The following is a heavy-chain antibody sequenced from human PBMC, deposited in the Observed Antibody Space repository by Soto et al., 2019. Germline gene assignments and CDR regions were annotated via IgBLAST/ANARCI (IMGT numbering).Heavy chain of an antibody. CDR1: GGTFSSYA. V-gene: IGHV1-69*05. CDR3: ARGGDYYALFDP. CDR2: IIPIFGTA. D-gene: IGHD3-10*01. J-gene: IGHJ5*02. Sequence: SVKVSCKASGGTFSSYAISWVRQAPGQGLEWMGGIIPIFGTANYAQKFQGRVTMTRDTSTSTVYMELSSLRSEDTAVYYCARGGDYYALFDPWGQGTLVTVSS.